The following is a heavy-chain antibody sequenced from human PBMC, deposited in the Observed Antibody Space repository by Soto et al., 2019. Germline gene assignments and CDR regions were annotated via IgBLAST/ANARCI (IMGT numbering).Heavy chain of an antibody. V-gene: IGHV3-15*01. D-gene: IGHD3-10*01. Sequence: WGSLRLSCAASGFTFSNAWMSWVRQAPGKGLEWVGRIKSKTDGATTDYAAPMKGRFTITRDDSENTLSLQMNSLKTDDTAVYYCTTVRYGSFPFYWGQGTMVTVSS. CDR1: GFTFSNAW. J-gene: IGHJ3*01. CDR2: IKSKTDGATT. CDR3: TTVRYGSFPFY.